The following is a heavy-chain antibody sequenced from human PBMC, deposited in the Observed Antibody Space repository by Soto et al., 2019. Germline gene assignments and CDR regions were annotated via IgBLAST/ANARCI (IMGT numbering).Heavy chain of an antibody. CDR1: GLPVSSNF. D-gene: IGHD2-8*01. J-gene: IGHJ6*02. Sequence: GASLRLSCAASGLPVSSNFMSWVRQGPGKGLEWVSLIYSGGVNTLYEDSVKGRFTISRDNSRNTLYLQMNSLRVEDTAVYYCAREYTRSSGLKMYYYGMDVCGQVTPVTVS. CDR2: IYSGGVNT. CDR3: AREYTRSSGLKMYYYGMDV. V-gene: IGHV3-53*01.